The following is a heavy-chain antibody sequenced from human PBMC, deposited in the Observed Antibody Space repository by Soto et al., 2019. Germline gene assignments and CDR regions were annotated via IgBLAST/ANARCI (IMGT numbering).Heavy chain of an antibody. J-gene: IGHJ3*02. CDR3: ARGGSSGLDAFDI. CDR2: INSDGSST. CDR1: GFPFSGYW. D-gene: IGHD6-19*01. Sequence: GGSLRLSCAASGFPFSGYWMHWVRQAPGKGLGWVSRINSDGSSTSYADSVKGRFTISRDNAKNTLYLQMNSLRAEDTAVYYCARGGSSGLDAFDIWGQGTMVTVSS. V-gene: IGHV3-74*01.